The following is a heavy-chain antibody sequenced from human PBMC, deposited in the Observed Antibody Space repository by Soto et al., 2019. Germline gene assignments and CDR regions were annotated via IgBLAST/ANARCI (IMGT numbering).Heavy chain of an antibody. CDR2: IYYSGST. J-gene: IGHJ4*02. D-gene: IGHD3-10*01. CDR3: ARVYTDSASYADY. Sequence: QVQLQESGPGLVKPSETLSLTCTVSGGSISNYYWSWIRQPPGKGLEWIGYIYYSGSTNYNPSLKSRVIISVDPSKNQFSLNLSSVTASDTAVYYCARVYTDSASYADYWGQGTLVTVSS. V-gene: IGHV4-59*01. CDR1: GGSISNYY.